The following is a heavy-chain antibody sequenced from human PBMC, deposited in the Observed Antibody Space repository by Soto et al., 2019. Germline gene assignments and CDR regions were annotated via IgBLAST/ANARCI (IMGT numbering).Heavy chain of an antibody. CDR2: IWYDGRKK. V-gene: IGHV3-33*01. CDR3: ARGNYDSSGYHDY. Sequence: GGSLRLSCGASGFTCRNYGMHWVRQAPGKGLEWVTVIWYDGRKKYYADSVKGRFTISRDNSKNTLFLEMNSLRAEDTAVYYCARGNYDSSGYHDYWGQGTLVTVSS. CDR1: GFTCRNYG. J-gene: IGHJ4*02. D-gene: IGHD3-22*01.